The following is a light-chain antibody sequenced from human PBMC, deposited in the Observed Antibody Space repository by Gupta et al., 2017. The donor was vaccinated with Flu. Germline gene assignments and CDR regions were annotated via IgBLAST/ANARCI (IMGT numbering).Light chain of an antibody. J-gene: IGLJ1*01. CDR3: CSYAGSDLYV. Sequence: QSALTQPASVSGSPGQSITISCTGTSSDVGRFNVVSWYQQHPGKAPKLIIYEARKRPSGVSNRFSGAKSGNTASLTISGLQAEYEADYFCCSYAGSDLYVFGTGTAVTIL. V-gene: IGLV2-23*01. CDR2: EAR. CDR1: SSDVGRFNV.